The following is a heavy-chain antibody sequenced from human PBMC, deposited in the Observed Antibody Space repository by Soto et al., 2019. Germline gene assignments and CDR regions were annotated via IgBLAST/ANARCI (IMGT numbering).Heavy chain of an antibody. Sequence: PSETLSLTCTVSGGSISSGDYYWSWIRQPPGKGLEWIGYIYYSGSTYYNPSLKSRVTISVDTSKNQFSLKLSSVTAADTAVYYCARSAPVAYCGGDCPYYSDYWGKGTLVTVSS. CDR3: ARSAPVAYCGGDCPYYSDY. J-gene: IGHJ4*02. V-gene: IGHV4-30-4*01. D-gene: IGHD2-21*02. CDR2: IYYSGST. CDR1: GGSISSGDYY.